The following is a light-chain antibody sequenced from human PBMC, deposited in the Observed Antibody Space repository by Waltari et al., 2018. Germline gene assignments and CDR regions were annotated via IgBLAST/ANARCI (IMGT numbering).Light chain of an antibody. CDR2: EVN. J-gene: IGLJ2*01. V-gene: IGLV2-18*03. CDR1: SSDIGGYDR. Sequence: QAALTQSPSVSGSPGQSVTISCTGTSSDIGGYDRVSWHQQHPGKVPKLLIYEVNKRSSGVSDRVSSSKSGYTASLTTSVLHAEYEAYYFCSSYGSSRTWEFGGGTRLTVL. CDR3: SSYGSSRTWE.